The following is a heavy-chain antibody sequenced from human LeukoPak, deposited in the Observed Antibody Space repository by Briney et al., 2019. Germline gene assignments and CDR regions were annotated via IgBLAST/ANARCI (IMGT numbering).Heavy chain of an antibody. Sequence: TGGSLRLSCSASGFAFSNSAMSWVRQAPGKGLEWVSTISDSGGNTHYADSVGGRFTISRDNSKSTLYLQMNSLRVEDTALYYCAKDVSPDPLFDFWGRGTLVTVSS. V-gene: IGHV3-23*01. J-gene: IGHJ4*02. CDR1: GFAFSNSA. D-gene: IGHD5/OR15-5a*01. CDR3: AKDVSPDPLFDF. CDR2: ISDSGGNT.